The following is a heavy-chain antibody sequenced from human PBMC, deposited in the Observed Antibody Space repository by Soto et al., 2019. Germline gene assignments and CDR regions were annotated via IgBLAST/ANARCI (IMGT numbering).Heavy chain of an antibody. CDR2: INPNSGGT. Sequence: GASVKVSCKASGYTFTDYYMQWVRPAPGQGLEWMGWINPNSGGTNYAQKFQGWVTMTRDTSISTAYMELSRLRSDDTAVYYCARGRESSSWSPLQGYWGQGTLVIVSS. J-gene: IGHJ4*02. V-gene: IGHV1-2*04. CDR1: GYTFTDYY. D-gene: IGHD6-13*01. CDR3: ARGRESSSWSPLQGY.